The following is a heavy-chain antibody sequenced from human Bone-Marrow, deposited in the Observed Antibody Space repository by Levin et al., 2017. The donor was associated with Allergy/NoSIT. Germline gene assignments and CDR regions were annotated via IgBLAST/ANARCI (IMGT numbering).Heavy chain of an antibody. Sequence: GGSLRLSCASSGFTVGNNHMNWVRQAPGKGLEWVSLMYSGGSTRYADSVKGRLTISRDSSKNPLYLQMDSLRADDTAVYYCATRSVAAPKWGRGTPVTVSS. CDR2: MYSGGST. V-gene: IGHV3-66*01. D-gene: IGHD6-19*01. CDR1: GFTVGNNH. CDR3: ATRSVAAPK. J-gene: IGHJ4*02.